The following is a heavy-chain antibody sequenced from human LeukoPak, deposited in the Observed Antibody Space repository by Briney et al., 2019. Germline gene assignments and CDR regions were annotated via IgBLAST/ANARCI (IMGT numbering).Heavy chain of an antibody. D-gene: IGHD6-19*01. Sequence: GGSLRLSCAASGFTLSSYAMRWVRQAPGEGVEWVSAISGSGGSTYYADSVKGRFTTSRDNSKTTLHLQINSLRAEATAVYYCASGQWTPPDYSFDYWGQGTLVTVSS. CDR3: ASGQWTPPDYSFDY. V-gene: IGHV3-23*01. J-gene: IGHJ4*02. CDR2: ISGSGGST. CDR1: GFTLSSYA.